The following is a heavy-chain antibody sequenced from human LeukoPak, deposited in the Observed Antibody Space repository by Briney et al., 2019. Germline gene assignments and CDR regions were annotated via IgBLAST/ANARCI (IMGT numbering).Heavy chain of an antibody. CDR2: LNPRTGAT. Sequence: ASVTVSCTASGYTYVDYYVYWIRQAPGQGLDWMGWLNPRTGATKYAQKFQARVTMARDTSKQTAYMELTSLRSDDTALYFCARDHRLGRTGYDMPADWGQGTLVTVSS. J-gene: IGHJ4*02. CDR3: ARDHRLGRTGYDMPAD. V-gene: IGHV1-2*02. D-gene: IGHD1-1*01. CDR1: GYTYVDYY.